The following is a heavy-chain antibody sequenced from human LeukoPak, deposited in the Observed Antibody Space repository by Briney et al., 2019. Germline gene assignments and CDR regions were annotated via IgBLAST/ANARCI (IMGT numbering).Heavy chain of an antibody. CDR2: IWYDGSNK. Sequence: GRSLRLSCAASGFTFSSYGMHWVRQAPGKGLEWVAVIWYDGSNKYYADSVKGRFTISRDNSKNTLYLQMSSLRAEDTAVYYCARDYRGSGSYYLDYYYYYGMDVWGKGTTVTVSS. V-gene: IGHV3-33*01. CDR3: ARDYRGSGSYYLDYYYYYGMDV. J-gene: IGHJ6*04. CDR1: GFTFSSYG. D-gene: IGHD3-10*01.